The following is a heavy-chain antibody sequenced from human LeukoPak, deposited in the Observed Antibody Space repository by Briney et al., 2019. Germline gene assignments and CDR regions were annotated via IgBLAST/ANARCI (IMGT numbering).Heavy chain of an antibody. CDR1: GFTFSSYE. CDR2: IKQDGSEK. J-gene: IGHJ4*02. CDR3: ARDRTTIFGVVLDY. Sequence: PGGSLRLSCAASGFTFSSYEMNWVRQAPGKGLEWVANIKQDGSEKYYVDSVKGRFTISRDNAKKSLYLQINSLRAEDTAVYYCARDRTTIFGVVLDYWGQGTLVTVSS. V-gene: IGHV3-7*01. D-gene: IGHD3-3*01.